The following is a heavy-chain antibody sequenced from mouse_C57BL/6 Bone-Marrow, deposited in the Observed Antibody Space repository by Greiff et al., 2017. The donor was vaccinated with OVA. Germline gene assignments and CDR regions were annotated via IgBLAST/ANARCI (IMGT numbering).Heavy chain of an antibody. V-gene: IGHV1-64*01. Sequence: QVQLQQPGAELVKPGASVKLSCKASGYTFTSYWMHWVKQRPGQGLEWIGMIHPNSGSTNYNEKFKSKATLTVDKSSSTAYMQLSSLTSEDSAVYYCANIYDGYLYYAMDYWGQGTSVTVSS. CDR2: IHPNSGST. J-gene: IGHJ4*01. CDR1: GYTFTSYW. CDR3: ANIYDGYLYYAMDY. D-gene: IGHD2-3*01.